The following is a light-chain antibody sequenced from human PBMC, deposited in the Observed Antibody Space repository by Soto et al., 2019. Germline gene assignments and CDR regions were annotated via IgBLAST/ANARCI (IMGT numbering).Light chain of an antibody. J-gene: IGKJ1*01. CDR3: LQHDTYPWT. Sequence: DIQMTQSPSSLSASVGDRVTITFRASVGIRSDLAWYQHKPGEGPRRLIYAASSLQSGVPSRFSGSGSGTEFTLTISSLQPEDFATYFCLQHDTYPWTFGQGTKVDIK. CDR2: AAS. CDR1: VGIRSD. V-gene: IGKV1-17*01.